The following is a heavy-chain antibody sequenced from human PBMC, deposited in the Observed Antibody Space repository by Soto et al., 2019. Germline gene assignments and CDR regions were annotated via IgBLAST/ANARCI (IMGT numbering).Heavy chain of an antibody. CDR3: ARIEYQLLLDY. V-gene: IGHV4-30-4*01. J-gene: IGHJ4*02. CDR1: GGSINSGAYS. D-gene: IGHD2-2*01. CDR2: IYYSGST. Sequence: PSETLSLTCTVAGGSINSGAYSWSWVRQPPGKGLEWVGYIYYSGSTYYNPSLKSRVSILADTSKNQFSLKLSSVTAADTAVYYCARIEYQLLLDYWGQGTLVTVSS.